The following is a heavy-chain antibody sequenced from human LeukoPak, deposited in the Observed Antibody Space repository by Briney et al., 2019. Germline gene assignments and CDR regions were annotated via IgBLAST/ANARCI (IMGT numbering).Heavy chain of an antibody. CDR2: IIPIFGTA. J-gene: IGHJ3*02. CDR3: ARTARNTYYYGSGWAFDI. V-gene: IGHV1-69*13. Sequence: SVKVSCKASGGTFSSYAISWVRQAPGQGLEWMGGIIPIFGTANYAQKFQGRVTITADESTSTAYMELSSLRSEDTAVYYCARTARNTYYYGSGWAFDIWGQGTVVTVSS. D-gene: IGHD3-10*01. CDR1: GGTFSSYA.